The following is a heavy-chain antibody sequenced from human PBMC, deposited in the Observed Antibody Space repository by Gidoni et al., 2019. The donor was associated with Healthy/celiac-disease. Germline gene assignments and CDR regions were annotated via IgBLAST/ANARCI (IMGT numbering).Heavy chain of an antibody. CDR2: IKQDGSEK. D-gene: IGHD4-17*01. J-gene: IGHJ4*02. CDR1: GFTFISYW. Sequence: EVQLVESGGGLVQPGGSLRLSCAASGFTFISYWISWVRQAPGKGLEWVANIKQDGSEKYYVDSVKGRFTISRDNAKNSLYLQMNSLRAEDTAVYYCARTGMARRAVTTCFDYWGQGTLVTVSS. V-gene: IGHV3-7*01. CDR3: ARTGMARRAVTTCFDY.